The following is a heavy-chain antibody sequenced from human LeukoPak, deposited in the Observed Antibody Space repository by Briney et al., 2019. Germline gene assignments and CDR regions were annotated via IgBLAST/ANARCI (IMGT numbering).Heavy chain of an antibody. CDR2: INHSGST. CDR1: GGSFSGYY. Sequence: SETLSLTCAVYGGSFSGYYWSWLRQPPGKGLEWIGEINHSGSTNYNPSLKSRVTISVDTSKNQFSLKLSSVTAADTAVYYCARLAPRIAARPQYFQHWGQGTLVTVSS. J-gene: IGHJ1*01. CDR3: ARLAPRIAARPQYFQH. V-gene: IGHV4-34*01. D-gene: IGHD6-6*01.